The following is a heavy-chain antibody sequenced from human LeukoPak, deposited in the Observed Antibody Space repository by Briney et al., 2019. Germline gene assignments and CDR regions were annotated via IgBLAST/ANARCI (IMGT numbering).Heavy chain of an antibody. CDR3: ARENWDDPRGGSI. V-gene: IGHV4-59*01. D-gene: IGHD1-1*01. Sequence: SETLSLTCTVSGDSMTYYYWAWIRQPPGKGLEWLGHIYYSGRTNYNPYLRNRGTISADTSKSQFSLRLISVTAADTAVYYCARENWDDPRGGSIWGQGTLVTVSS. J-gene: IGHJ4*02. CDR1: GDSMTYYY. CDR2: IYYSGRT.